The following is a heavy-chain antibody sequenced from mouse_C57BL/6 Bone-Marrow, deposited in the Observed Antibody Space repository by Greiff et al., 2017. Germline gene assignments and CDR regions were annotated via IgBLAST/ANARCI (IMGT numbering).Heavy chain of an antibody. Sequence: QQSGAELVRPGASVKLSCTASGFNIKDDYMHWVKQRPEQGLEWIGWIDPENGDTEYASKFQGKATITADTSSNTAYLQLSSLTSEDTAVYYCTTWGSNYVYFDYWGQGTTLTVSS. V-gene: IGHV14-4*01. CDR2: IDPENGDT. D-gene: IGHD2-5*01. J-gene: IGHJ2*01. CDR3: TTWGSNYVYFDY. CDR1: GFNIKDDY.